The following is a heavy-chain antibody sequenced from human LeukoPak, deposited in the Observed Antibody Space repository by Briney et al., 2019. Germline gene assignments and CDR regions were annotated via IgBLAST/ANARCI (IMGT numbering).Heavy chain of an antibody. CDR1: GGSFSGYY. D-gene: IGHD1-7*01. CDR2: INHSGST. CDR3: ARGSTPTGTTTRWFDP. Sequence: SETLSLTCAVYGGSFSGYYWSWIRQPPGKGLEWIGEINHSGSTNYNPSLKSRVTISVDTSKNQFSLKLSSVTAADTAVYYCARGSTPTGTTTRWFDPWGQRTLVTVSS. J-gene: IGHJ5*02. V-gene: IGHV4-34*01.